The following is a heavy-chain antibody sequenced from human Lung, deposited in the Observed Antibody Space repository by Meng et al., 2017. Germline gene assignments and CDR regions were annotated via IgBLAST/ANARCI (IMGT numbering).Heavy chain of an antibody. D-gene: IGHD5-18*01. Sequence: QVQLTESGPGLVKPSQTLSLTCTVTGDSMSSSAYYWSWIRQLPGKGLEWIGYISYSGSTYYSPSLKSRVSISVDTSKKYFSLRLTSVTAADTAVYYCARGDTSKEFDYWGQGTLVTVSS. V-gene: IGHV4-30-4*01. CDR2: ISYSGST. CDR1: GDSMSSSAYY. CDR3: ARGDTSKEFDY. J-gene: IGHJ4*02.